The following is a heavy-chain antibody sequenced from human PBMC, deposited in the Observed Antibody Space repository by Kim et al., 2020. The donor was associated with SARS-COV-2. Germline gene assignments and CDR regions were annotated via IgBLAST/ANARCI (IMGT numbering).Heavy chain of an antibody. CDR3: ASQTTVTTALFDY. D-gene: IGHD4-17*01. CDR2: IYYTGST. Sequence: SETLSLTCTVSGGSISSFYWSWIRQPPGKGLEWIGYIYYTGSTKYNPSLRSRLTISIDTSKNQFSLRLRSVTAADTAVYYCASQTTVTTALFDYWGQGALVTVSS. V-gene: IGHV4-59*01. CDR1: GGSISSFY. J-gene: IGHJ4*02.